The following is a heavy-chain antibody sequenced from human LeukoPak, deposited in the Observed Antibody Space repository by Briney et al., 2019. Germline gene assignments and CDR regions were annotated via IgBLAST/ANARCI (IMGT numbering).Heavy chain of an antibody. Sequence: GGSLRLSCAASGFTFSKYGMHWVRHAPGKGLVWVSRINSDGSSITYADSVKGRFTISRDNAKSTLFLQVNSLRAEDTAVYYCARQYHDSSGSRYFDFWGQGTLVTVSS. CDR1: GFTFSKYG. D-gene: IGHD3-22*01. CDR3: ARQYHDSSGSRYFDF. CDR2: INSDGSSI. V-gene: IGHV3-74*03. J-gene: IGHJ4*02.